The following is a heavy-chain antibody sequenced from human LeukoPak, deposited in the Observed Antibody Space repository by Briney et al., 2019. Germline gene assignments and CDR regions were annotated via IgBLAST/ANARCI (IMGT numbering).Heavy chain of an antibody. V-gene: IGHV3-53*01. J-gene: IGHJ4*02. D-gene: IGHD6-19*01. CDR2: IYSGGST. Sequence: GGSLRLSCAASGFTVSSNYMSWVRQAPGKGLEWVSVIYSGGSTYYADSVKGRFTISRDNSRNTLYLQMNSLRAEDTAVYYCARGGSGWYFSDYWGQGTLVTVSS. CDR3: ARGGSGWYFSDY. CDR1: GFTVSSNY.